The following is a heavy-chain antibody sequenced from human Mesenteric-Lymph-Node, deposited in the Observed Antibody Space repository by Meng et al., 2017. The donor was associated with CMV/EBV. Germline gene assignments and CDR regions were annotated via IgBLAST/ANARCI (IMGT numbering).Heavy chain of an antibody. V-gene: IGHV4-39*07. CDR1: GGSISSGSYY. J-gene: IGHJ4*02. CDR3: ARARPLLGSGYYFDF. CDR2: ISYIGST. Sequence: SETLSLTCTVSGGSISSGSYYWGWIRQPPGKGLEWIGSISYIGSTDYDPSLKSRVTISVDTSKNQFSLKLSSVTAADTAVYYCARARPLLGSGYYFDFWGQGTLVTVSA. D-gene: IGHD3-22*01.